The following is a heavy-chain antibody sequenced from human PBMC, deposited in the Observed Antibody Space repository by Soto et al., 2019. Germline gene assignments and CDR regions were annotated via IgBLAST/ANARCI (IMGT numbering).Heavy chain of an antibody. Sequence: EVQLLESGGGLVQPGGSLRLSCAASGFTFSSYAMSWVRQAPGKGLEWVSAISGSGGSTYYADSVKGRFTISRDNSKNKLYLQMNSLRAEDTAVYYCAKDSFSYGTYFDYWGQGTLVTVSS. CDR3: AKDSFSYGTYFDY. D-gene: IGHD3-10*01. V-gene: IGHV3-23*01. CDR2: ISGSGGST. CDR1: GFTFSSYA. J-gene: IGHJ4*02.